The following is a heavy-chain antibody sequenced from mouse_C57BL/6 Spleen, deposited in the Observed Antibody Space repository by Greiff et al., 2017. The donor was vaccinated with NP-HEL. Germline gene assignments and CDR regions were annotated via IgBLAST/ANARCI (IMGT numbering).Heavy chain of an antibody. Sequence: EVQRVESEGGLVQPGSSMKLSYTASGFTFSDYYMAWVRQVPEKGLEWVANINYDGSSTYNLDSLKSRFIISRDNAKNILYLEMSSLKSEDTATYYCARDSYYGKRNYAMDYWGQGTSVTVSS. J-gene: IGHJ4*01. D-gene: IGHD1-1*01. CDR2: INYDGSST. CDR1: GFTFSDYY. CDR3: ARDSYYGKRNYAMDY. V-gene: IGHV5-16*01.